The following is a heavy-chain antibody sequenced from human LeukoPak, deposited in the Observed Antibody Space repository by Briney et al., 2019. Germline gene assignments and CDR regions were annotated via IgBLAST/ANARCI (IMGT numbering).Heavy chain of an antibody. V-gene: IGHV3-74*01. CDR3: ARDLSKTVTTRVYHFDY. CDR2: INSDGSST. CDR1: GFTFSSYW. D-gene: IGHD4-17*01. Sequence: GGSLRLSCAASGFTFSSYWMHWVRQAPGKGLEWVSRINSDGSSTTYADSVKGRFTISRDNDKNTLSLQMNRLRAEDTAVYYCARDLSKTVTTRVYHFDYWGQGTLVTVSS. J-gene: IGHJ4*02.